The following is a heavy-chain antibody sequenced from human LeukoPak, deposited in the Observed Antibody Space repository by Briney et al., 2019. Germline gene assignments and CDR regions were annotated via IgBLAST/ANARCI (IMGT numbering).Heavy chain of an antibody. D-gene: IGHD6-19*01. CDR1: GFTFSSYS. CDR3: AKDRSLAVAGTDY. Sequence: GGSLRLSCVASGFTFSSYSMHWVRQAPGKGLEWVAFIRYDGSNKYYADSVKGRFTISRDNSKNTLYLQMNSLRAEDTAVYYCAKDRSLAVAGTDYWGQGTLVTVSS. CDR2: IRYDGSNK. V-gene: IGHV3-30*02. J-gene: IGHJ4*02.